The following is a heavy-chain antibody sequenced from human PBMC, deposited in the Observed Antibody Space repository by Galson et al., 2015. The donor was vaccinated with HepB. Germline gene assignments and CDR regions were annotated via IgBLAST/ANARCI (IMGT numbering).Heavy chain of an antibody. V-gene: IGHV5-51*01. D-gene: IGHD3-10*01. J-gene: IGHJ4*02. CDR1: GYSFTDYW. CDR2: INPGDSDT. Sequence: QSGAEVKKPGESLKISCKSSGYSFTDYWIGWVRQMPGKGLEWTGIINPGDSDTRYSPSFEGQVTLSVDKSISTAYLQWSSLTASDTAMYYCARQGVGVSLEYWGRGALVTVSS. CDR3: ARQGVGVSLEY.